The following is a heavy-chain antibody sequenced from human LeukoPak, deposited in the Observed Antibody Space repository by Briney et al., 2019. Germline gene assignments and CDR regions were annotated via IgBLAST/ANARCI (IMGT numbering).Heavy chain of an antibody. CDR1: GFPLSSYW. J-gene: IGHJ4*02. CDR3: ATSLGPLTEY. Sequence: GGSLRLSCAASGFPLSSYWMHWVRQTAGKGLVWVSRINSGGSGTSYADSVEGRFTISRDNAKNILYLQMNSLRAEDTALYYCATSLGPLTEYWGQGTLVTVSS. V-gene: IGHV3-74*01. CDR2: INSGGSGT. D-gene: IGHD7-27*01.